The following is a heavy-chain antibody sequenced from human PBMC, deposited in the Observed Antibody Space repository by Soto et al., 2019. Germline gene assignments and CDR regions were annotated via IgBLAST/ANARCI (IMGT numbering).Heavy chain of an antibody. J-gene: IGHJ6*02. V-gene: IGHV3-30*18. CDR2: ISYDGSNK. D-gene: IGHD3-10*01. CDR1: GFTFSSYG. CDR3: AKSLVEGGSGSYPVEGYGMDV. Sequence: QVQLVESGGGVVQPGRSLRLSCAASGFTFSSYGMHWVRQAPGKGLEWVAVISYDGSNKYYADSVKGRFTISRDNSKNTLYLQMNSLRAEDTAVYYCAKSLVEGGSGSYPVEGYGMDVWGQGTTVTVSS.